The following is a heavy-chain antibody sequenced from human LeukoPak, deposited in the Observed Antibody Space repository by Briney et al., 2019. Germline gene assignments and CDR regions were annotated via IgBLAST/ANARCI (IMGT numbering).Heavy chain of an antibody. V-gene: IGHV3-21*01. Sequence: EGSLRLSCAASGFTFSDYSMNWVRQAPGKGLEWVSSISAGSNYIYYGDSVKGRFTISRDNAKNSLYLQMSSLRAEDTAVYYCTREDTVSHYWGQGTLVTVSS. CDR3: TREDTVSHY. CDR2: ISAGSNYI. J-gene: IGHJ4*02. CDR1: GFTFSDYS. D-gene: IGHD4-11*01.